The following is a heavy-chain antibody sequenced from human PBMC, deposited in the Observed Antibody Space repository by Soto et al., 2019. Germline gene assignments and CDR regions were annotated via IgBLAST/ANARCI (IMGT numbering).Heavy chain of an antibody. CDR1: GYTFTSYA. Sequence: GASVKVSCKASGYTFTSYAMHWVRQAPGQRLEWMGWINAGNGNTKYSQKFQGRVTITRDTSASTAYMELSSLRSEDTAVYYCARGVPAAIPVDYYYGMDVWGQGTKVTV. CDR3: ARGVPAAIPVDYYYGMDV. V-gene: IGHV1-3*01. J-gene: IGHJ6*02. CDR2: INAGNGNT. D-gene: IGHD2-2*02.